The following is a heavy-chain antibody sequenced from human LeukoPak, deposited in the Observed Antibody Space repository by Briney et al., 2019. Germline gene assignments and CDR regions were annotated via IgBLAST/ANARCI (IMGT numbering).Heavy chain of an antibody. V-gene: IGHV3-21*01. CDR2: ISSSSSYI. CDR3: AREGGLRFLEWLLFRRGYFDY. J-gene: IGHJ4*02. CDR1: GFTFSSYS. D-gene: IGHD3-3*01. Sequence: PGGSLRLSCAASGFTFSSYSMNWVRQAPGKGLEWVSSISSSSSYIYYADSVKGRFTISRDNAKNSLYLQMNSLRAEDTAVYYCAREGGLRFLEWLLFRRGYFDYWGQGTLVTVSS.